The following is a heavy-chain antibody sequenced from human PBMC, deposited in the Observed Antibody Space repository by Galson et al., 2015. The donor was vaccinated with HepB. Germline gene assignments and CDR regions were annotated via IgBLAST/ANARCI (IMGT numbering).Heavy chain of an antibody. V-gene: IGHV1-2*02. CDR2: INSNSGGT. CDR3: ARADFYYHFMGV. Sequence: SVKVSCKASGYTFIGHYIHWVRQAPGQGLEWVGWINSNSGGTYYAQRFQGRVTMTRDTSISTAYMELSRLRSDDTAVYFCARADFYYHFMGVWGKGTTVTVSS. J-gene: IGHJ6*03. CDR1: GYTFIGHY.